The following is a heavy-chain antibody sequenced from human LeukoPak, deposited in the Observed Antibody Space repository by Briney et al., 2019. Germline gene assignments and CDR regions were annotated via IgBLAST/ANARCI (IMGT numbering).Heavy chain of an antibody. CDR1: GGSISSYY. CDR3: ATTSTGDYYYYYMDV. V-gene: IGHV4-59*01. CDR2: IYYSGST. D-gene: IGHD2-8*02. Sequence: SETLSLTCTVSGGSISSYYWSWIRQPPGKGLECIGYIYYSGSTNYNPSLKSRVAISVDTSKNQFSLKLSSVTAADTAVYYCATTSTGDYYYYYMDVWGKGTTVTVSS. J-gene: IGHJ6*03.